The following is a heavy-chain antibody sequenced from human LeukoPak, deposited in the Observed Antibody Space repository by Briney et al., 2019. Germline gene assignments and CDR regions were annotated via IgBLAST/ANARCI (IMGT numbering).Heavy chain of an antibody. D-gene: IGHD3-22*01. CDR2: IHPSGST. V-gene: IGHV4-4*07. CDR1: GDFISSYY. J-gene: IGHJ4*02. CDR3: ARSPHRGRNSGYREYYFDY. Sequence: SETLSLTCTVSGDFISSYYWSWVRQPAGKGLEWIGRIHPSGSTNYNPSLKSRVTLSVDTSKNQFSLKLSSVTAADTAVYYCARSPHRGRNSGYREYYFDYWGQGTLVTVSS.